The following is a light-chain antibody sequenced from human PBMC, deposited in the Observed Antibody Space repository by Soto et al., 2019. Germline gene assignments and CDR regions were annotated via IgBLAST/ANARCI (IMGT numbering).Light chain of an antibody. CDR1: QSVGSDY. J-gene: IGKJ4*01. V-gene: IGKV3-20*01. CDR2: ATS. Sequence: EIVLTQSPGTLSLSPGERATLSCRASQSVGSDYLAWYQQKPGQAPRLLIYATSSRATGIPDRFSGSGSGTDFALTISRLEPEDFALYYCQQCGSSLTFGGWTRVAI. CDR3: QQCGSSLT.